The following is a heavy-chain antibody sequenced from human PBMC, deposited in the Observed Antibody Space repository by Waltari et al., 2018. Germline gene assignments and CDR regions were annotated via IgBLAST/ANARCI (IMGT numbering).Heavy chain of an antibody. D-gene: IGHD2-2*01. CDR1: GYTFTGYY. J-gene: IGHJ1*01. CDR3: ASFMAPGYCSSTSCPAEGFQH. Sequence: QVQLVQSGAEVKKPGASVKVSCKASGYTFTGYYMHWVRQAPGQGLEWMGWINPNSGGTNYAQKFQGRVTMTMDTSISTAYMELSRLRSDDTAVYYCASFMAPGYCSSTSCPAEGFQHWGQGTLVTVSS. V-gene: IGHV1-2*02. CDR2: INPNSGGT.